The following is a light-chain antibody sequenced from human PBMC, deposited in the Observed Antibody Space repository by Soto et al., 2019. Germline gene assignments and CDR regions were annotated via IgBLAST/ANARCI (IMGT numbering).Light chain of an antibody. CDR2: DTS. V-gene: IGKV3-11*01. CDR1: QSISNY. Sequence: EIVLTQFPATLSLSPGERATLSCRASQSISNYLAWYQHKPGQAPRLLIYDTSNRATGIPARFSGSGSGTDFTLTISSLEPEDFAVYYCQQRSGWPLFGQGTKLEIK. J-gene: IGKJ2*01. CDR3: QQRSGWPL.